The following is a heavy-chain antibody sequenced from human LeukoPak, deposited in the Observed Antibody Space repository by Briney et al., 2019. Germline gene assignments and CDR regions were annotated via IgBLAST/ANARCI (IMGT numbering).Heavy chain of an antibody. CDR2: IIPILGIA. CDR1: GGTFSSYA. V-gene: IGHV1-69*04. D-gene: IGHD6-19*01. Sequence: ASVKVSCKASGGTFSSYAISWVRQAPGQGLEWMGRIIPILGIANYAQKFQGRVTITADKSTSTAYMELSSLRSEDTAVYYCARDDIAVAGPYANYYYGMDVWGQGTTVTVSS. CDR3: ARDDIAVAGPYANYYYGMDV. J-gene: IGHJ6*02.